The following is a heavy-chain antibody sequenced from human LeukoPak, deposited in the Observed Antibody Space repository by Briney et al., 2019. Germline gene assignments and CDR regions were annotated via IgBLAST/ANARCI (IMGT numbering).Heavy chain of an antibody. CDR1: GGSITSYY. CDR2: MYNSGTT. D-gene: IGHD3-16*01. Sequence: SGTLSLTCSVSGGSITSYYWSWIRQPPGKGLEWIGYMYNSGTTNYNPSLKSRVTISVDTSKNQFSLKLSSVTAADTAVYYCARHNGGSSSIRAWGQGTLVTVSS. J-gene: IGHJ5*02. CDR3: ARHNGGSSSIRA. V-gene: IGHV4-59*08.